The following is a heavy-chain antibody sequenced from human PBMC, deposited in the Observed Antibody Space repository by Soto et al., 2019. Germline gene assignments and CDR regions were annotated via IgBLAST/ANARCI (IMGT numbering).Heavy chain of an antibody. J-gene: IGHJ4*02. CDR1: GFTFSSYA. Sequence: VQLVESGGGVVQPGRSLRLSCAASGFTFSSYAMHWVRQAPGKGLEWVAVISYDGSNKYYADSVKGRFTISRDNSKNTLYLQMNSLRAEDTAVYYCARGRGDGYNFDYFDYWGQGTLVTVSS. CDR3: ARGRGDGYNFDYFDY. D-gene: IGHD5-12*01. V-gene: IGHV3-30-3*01. CDR2: ISYDGSNK.